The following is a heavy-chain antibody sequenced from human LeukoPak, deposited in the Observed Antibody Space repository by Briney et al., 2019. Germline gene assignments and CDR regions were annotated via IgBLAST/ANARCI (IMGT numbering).Heavy chain of an antibody. Sequence: GRFLRLSCAASGFTFSSSAMHCVRQAPGKGLEWVAVISYDGSNKYYADSVKGRFTISRDTSKNTLYLQMNSLRAEDTAVYYCAREALSSGSFDYWGQGTLVTVSS. D-gene: IGHD6-19*01. CDR3: AREALSSGSFDY. CDR1: GFTFSSSA. V-gene: IGHV3-30-3*01. CDR2: ISYDGSNK. J-gene: IGHJ4*02.